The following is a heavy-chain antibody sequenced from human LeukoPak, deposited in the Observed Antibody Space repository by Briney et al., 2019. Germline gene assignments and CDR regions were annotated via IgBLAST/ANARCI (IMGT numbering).Heavy chain of an antibody. CDR2: IYYSGST. V-gene: IGHV4-59*01. Sequence: PSETLTLTCTVSGGSMSSYYWSWVRQPPGKGMEWVGYIYYSGSTNYNPSLNSRVTISVNTSKNQFSLKLSSVTAADTAVYYCASTYYYDSSGYYYVLDYWGQGTLVTVSS. CDR1: GGSMSSYY. D-gene: IGHD3-22*01. J-gene: IGHJ4*02. CDR3: ASTYYYDSSGYYYVLDY.